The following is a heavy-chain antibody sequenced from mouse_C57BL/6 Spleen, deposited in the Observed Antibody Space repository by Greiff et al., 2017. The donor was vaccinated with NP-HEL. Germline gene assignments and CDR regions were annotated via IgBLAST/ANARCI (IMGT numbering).Heavy chain of an antibody. CDR1: GYTFTSYW. V-gene: IGHV1-59*01. J-gene: IGHJ3*01. D-gene: IGHD1-1*01. Sequence: VQLQQPGAELVRPGTSVKLSCKASGYTFTSYWMHWVKQRPGQGLEWIGVIDPSDSYTNYNQKFKGKATLTVDTSSSTAYMQLSSLTSEDSAVYYCARPLVYYYGSSPGWFAYWGQGTLVTVSA. CDR2: IDPSDSYT. CDR3: ARPLVYYYGSSPGWFAY.